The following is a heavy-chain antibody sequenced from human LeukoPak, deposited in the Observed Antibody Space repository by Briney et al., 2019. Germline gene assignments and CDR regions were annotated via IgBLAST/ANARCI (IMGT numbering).Heavy chain of an antibody. CDR2: IYYSGST. Sequence: SETLSLTCTVSGGSISSYYWSWIRQPPGKGLEWIGYIYYSGSTNYNPSLKSRVTISVDTSRNQFSLKLSSVTAADTAVYYCAREGGPYRPLDYSGQGTLVTVSS. CDR3: AREGGPYRPLDY. J-gene: IGHJ4*02. V-gene: IGHV4-59*12. CDR1: GGSISSYY.